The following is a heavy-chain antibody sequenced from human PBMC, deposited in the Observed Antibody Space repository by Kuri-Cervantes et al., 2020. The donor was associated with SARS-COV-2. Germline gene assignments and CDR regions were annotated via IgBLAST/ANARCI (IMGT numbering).Heavy chain of an antibody. Sequence: GESLKISCKASGYTFTSYYMHWVRQAPGQGLEWMGIINPSGGSTSYAQKFQGRVTMTRDTSTNTVYMELSSLRSEDTAVYYCASMDYGGNAWGQGTLVTVSS. D-gene: IGHD4-23*01. CDR1: GYTFTSYY. CDR2: INPSGGST. J-gene: IGHJ5*02. CDR3: ASMDYGGNA. V-gene: IGHV1-46*01.